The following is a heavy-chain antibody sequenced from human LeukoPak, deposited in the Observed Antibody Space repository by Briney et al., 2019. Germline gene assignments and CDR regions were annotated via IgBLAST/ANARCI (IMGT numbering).Heavy chain of an antibody. CDR1: GFTLSNAW. D-gene: IGHD6-13*01. CDR3: TTEEVAAYDYYYYMDV. J-gene: IGHJ6*03. Sequence: PGGSLRLSCAASGFTLSNAWMSWVRQAPGKGLEWVGRIKSKTDGGTTDYAAPVKGRFTISRDDSKNTLYLQMNSLKTEDTAVYYCTTEEVAAYDYYYYMDVWGKGTTVTVSS. CDR2: IKSKTDGGTT. V-gene: IGHV3-15*01.